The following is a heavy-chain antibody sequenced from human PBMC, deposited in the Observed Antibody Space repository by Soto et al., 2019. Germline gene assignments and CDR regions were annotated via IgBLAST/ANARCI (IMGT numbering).Heavy chain of an antibody. J-gene: IGHJ6*02. D-gene: IGHD1-1*01. V-gene: IGHV1-8*01. CDR3: TRANVSCGMDA. Sequence: QVQLGQSGAEVKKPGASVKVSCKASGYTFTSYDINWVRQATGQGLEWMGWMNPNSGNTGYAQKFQGRVTMTRNTSISTAYMELSSLSAEDTAVYYCTRANVSCGMDALGQGTTFTVSS. CDR2: MNPNSGNT. CDR1: GYTFTSYD.